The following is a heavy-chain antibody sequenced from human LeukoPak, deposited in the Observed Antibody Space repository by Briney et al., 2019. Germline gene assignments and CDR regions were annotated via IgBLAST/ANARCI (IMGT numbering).Heavy chain of an antibody. D-gene: IGHD6-19*01. V-gene: IGHV3-30*04. J-gene: IGHJ4*02. Sequence: PGRSLRLSCAASGFTFSSYAMHWVRQAPGKGLEWVAVISYDGSNKYYADSVKGRFTISRDNSKNTLYLQMNSLRVEDTAVYYCARDPAPYSSGPNYFDYWGQGTLVTVSS. CDR1: GFTFSSYA. CDR3: ARDPAPYSSGPNYFDY. CDR2: ISYDGSNK.